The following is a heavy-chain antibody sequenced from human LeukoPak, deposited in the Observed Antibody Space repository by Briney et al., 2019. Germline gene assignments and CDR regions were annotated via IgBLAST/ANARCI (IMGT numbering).Heavy chain of an antibody. CDR3: AGVREGGLHKFDY. CDR2: IYYSGST. V-gene: IGHV4-59*01. J-gene: IGHJ4*02. D-gene: IGHD4-11*01. Sequence: PSETLSLTCTVSGGSISSYYWSWIRQPPGKGLEWIGYIYYSGSTNYNPSLKSRVTISVDTSKNQFSLKLSSVTAADTAVYYCAGVREGGLHKFDYWGQGTLVTVSS. CDR1: GGSISSYY.